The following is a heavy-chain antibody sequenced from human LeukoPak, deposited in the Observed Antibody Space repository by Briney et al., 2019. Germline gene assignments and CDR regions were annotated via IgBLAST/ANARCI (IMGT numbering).Heavy chain of an antibody. CDR1: GYTFTSYA. J-gene: IGHJ4*02. Sequence: ASVKVSCKASGYTFTSYAMNWVRQAPGQGLEWMGGINANTGNPTYAQGFTGRFVFSLDTSVTTAYLQISSLEAEDTALYYCAKDMGYSGYDGMDYWGQGTLVTVSS. D-gene: IGHD5-12*01. CDR3: AKDMGYSGYDGMDY. V-gene: IGHV7-4-1*02. CDR2: INANTGNP.